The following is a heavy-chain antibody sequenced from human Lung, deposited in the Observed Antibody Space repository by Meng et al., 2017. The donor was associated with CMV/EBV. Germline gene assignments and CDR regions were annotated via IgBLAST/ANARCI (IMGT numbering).Heavy chain of an antibody. CDR2: ISSSSSYI. Sequence: GEXXTISCAASGFTFSSYSMNWVRQAPGKGLEWVSSISSSSSYIYYADSVKGRFTISRDNAKNSLYLQMNSLRAEDTAVYYCARDGRGRRATRYGDYFDHXGQGXLVTVSS. CDR3: ARDGRGRRATRYGDYFDH. CDR1: GFTFSSYS. D-gene: IGHD3-10*01. V-gene: IGHV3-21*01. J-gene: IGHJ4*02.